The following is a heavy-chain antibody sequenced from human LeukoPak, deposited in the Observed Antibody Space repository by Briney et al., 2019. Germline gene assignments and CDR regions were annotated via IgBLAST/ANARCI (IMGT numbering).Heavy chain of an antibody. CDR2: IKSKTDGGTT. J-gene: IGHJ4*02. V-gene: IGHV3-15*01. CDR3: TTDLVFYYDSSGYY. CDR1: GFTFSNAW. Sequence: PGGSLRLSCAASGFTFSNAWMSWVRQAPGKGMEWVGRIKSKTDGGTTDYAAPVKGRFTISRDDSKNKLYLQMNSLKTEDTAVYYCTTDLVFYYDSSGYYWGQGTLVTVSS. D-gene: IGHD3-22*01.